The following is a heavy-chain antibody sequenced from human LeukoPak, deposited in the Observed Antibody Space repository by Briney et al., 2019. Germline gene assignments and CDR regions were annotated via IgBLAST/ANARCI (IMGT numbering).Heavy chain of an antibody. Sequence: ASVKVSFTASGGTFSSYAVSWVRQAPGQGLEWMGGIIPIFGTANYAQKFQGRVTITADESTSTAYMELSSLRSEDTAVYYCARDRRRYYDSSGYYMGGYNWFDPWGQGTLVTVSS. CDR2: IIPIFGTA. J-gene: IGHJ5*02. CDR1: GGTFSSYA. CDR3: ARDRRRYYDSSGYYMGGYNWFDP. V-gene: IGHV1-69*01. D-gene: IGHD3-22*01.